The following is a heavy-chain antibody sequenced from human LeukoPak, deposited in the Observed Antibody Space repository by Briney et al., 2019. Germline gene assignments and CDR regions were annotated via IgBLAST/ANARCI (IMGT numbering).Heavy chain of an antibody. Sequence: PGGSLRLSCAASGFTFSSYGMHWVRQAPGKGLEWVAVISYDGSNKYYADSVKGRFTISRDNSKNTLYLQMNSLRAEDTAVYYCAKALHYYAAYDAFDIWGQGTMVTVSS. CDR2: ISYDGSNK. J-gene: IGHJ3*02. CDR3: AKALHYYAAYDAFDI. D-gene: IGHD3-10*01. V-gene: IGHV3-30*18. CDR1: GFTFSSYG.